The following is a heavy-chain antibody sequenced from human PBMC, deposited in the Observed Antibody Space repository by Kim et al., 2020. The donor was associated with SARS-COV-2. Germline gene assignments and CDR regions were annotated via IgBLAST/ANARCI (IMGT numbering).Heavy chain of an antibody. Sequence: ASVKVSCKVSGYTLTELSMHWVRQAPGKGLEWMGGFDPEDGETIYAQKFQGRVTMTEDTSTDTAYMELSSLRSEDTAVYYCAKLDSSGYYKEYYFDYWGQGTPVTVSS. V-gene: IGHV1-24*01. CDR3: AKLDSSGYYKEYYFDY. CDR2: FDPEDGET. J-gene: IGHJ4*02. D-gene: IGHD3-22*01. CDR1: GYTLTELS.